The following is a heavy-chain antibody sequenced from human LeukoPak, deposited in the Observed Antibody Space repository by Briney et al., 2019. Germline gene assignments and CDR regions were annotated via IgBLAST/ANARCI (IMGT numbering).Heavy chain of an antibody. CDR2: ISSSGSTI. CDR1: GFTFSSFE. V-gene: IGHV3-48*03. Sequence: GGSLRLSCAASGFTFSSFEMNWVRQAPGKGLEWVSYISSSGSTIYYADSVKGRFTISRDNAKNSLYLQMNSLRAEDTAVYYCARDLNSYYYDSSGYYPFDYWGQGTLVTVSS. D-gene: IGHD3-22*01. CDR3: ARDLNSYYYDSSGYYPFDY. J-gene: IGHJ4*02.